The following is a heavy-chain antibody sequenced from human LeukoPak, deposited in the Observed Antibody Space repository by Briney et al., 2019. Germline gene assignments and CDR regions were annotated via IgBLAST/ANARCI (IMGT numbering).Heavy chain of an antibody. CDR3: ATLPSSYCGGDCYPRV. Sequence: SVKVSCKASGGTFSSYTISWVRQAPGQGLEWMGRIIPILGIANYAQKFQGRVTITADKSTSTAYMELSSLRSEDTALYYCATLPSSYCGGDCYPRVWGQGTLVTVSS. CDR1: GGTFSSYT. D-gene: IGHD2-21*02. CDR2: IIPILGIA. J-gene: IGHJ4*02. V-gene: IGHV1-69*02.